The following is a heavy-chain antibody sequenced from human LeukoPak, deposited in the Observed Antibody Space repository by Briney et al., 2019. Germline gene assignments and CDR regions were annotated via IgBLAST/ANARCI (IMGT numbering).Heavy chain of an antibody. CDR2: IYDSGST. Sequence: SQTLSLTCSVSGDSMNSGLSDWAWLRQPPGKGLEWIGTIYDSGSTGSTFYNPSLKSRVTISVDTSKNQFPLNLSSVTAADTAIYYCARHLYDKTGRPLDSWGQGTLVTVSS. J-gene: IGHJ4*02. D-gene: IGHD3-9*01. V-gene: IGHV4-39*01. CDR1: GDSMNSGLSD. CDR3: ARHLYDKTGRPLDS.